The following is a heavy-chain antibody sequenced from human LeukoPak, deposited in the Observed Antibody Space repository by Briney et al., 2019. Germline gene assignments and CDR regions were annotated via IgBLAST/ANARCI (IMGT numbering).Heavy chain of an antibody. D-gene: IGHD1-26*01. V-gene: IGHV3-33*01. CDR2: IWYDGSNK. J-gene: IGHJ4*02. CDR3: ARGEGHNSGSYLN. Sequence: GRSLRLSCAASGFTFSSYGMHWVRQAPGKGLEWVAVIWYDGSNKYYADSVKGRFTISGDNSKNTVYLQVNSLRAEDTAVYYCARGEGHNSGSYLNWGQGTLVTVSS. CDR1: GFTFSSYG.